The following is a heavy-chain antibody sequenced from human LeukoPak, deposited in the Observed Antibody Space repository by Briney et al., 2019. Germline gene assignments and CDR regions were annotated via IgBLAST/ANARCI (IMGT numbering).Heavy chain of an antibody. CDR3: ARWSSDYYSDY. V-gene: IGHV3-21*01. CDR2: ISSSSSYI. D-gene: IGHD3-22*01. J-gene: IGHJ4*02. CDR1: GFTFSSYS. Sequence: GGSLRLSCAASGFTFSSYSMNWVCQAPGKGLEWVSSISSSSSYIYYADSVKGRFTISRDNAKNSLYLQMNSLRAEDTTVYYCARWSSDYYSDYWGQGTLVTVSS.